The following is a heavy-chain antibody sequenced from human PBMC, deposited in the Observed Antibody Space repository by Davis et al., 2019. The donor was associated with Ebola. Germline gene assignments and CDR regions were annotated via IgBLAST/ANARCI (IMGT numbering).Heavy chain of an antibody. CDR2: ISSSGSTI. J-gene: IGHJ4*02. Sequence: GESLKISCAASGFTFSDYYMSWIRQAPGKGLEWVSYISSSGSTIYYADSVKGRFTISRDNAKNSLYLQMNSLRAEDTAVYYCATTMVQGVSPYYFDYWGQGTLVTVSS. V-gene: IGHV3-11*01. CDR3: ATTMVQGVSPYYFDY. D-gene: IGHD3-10*01. CDR1: GFTFSDYY.